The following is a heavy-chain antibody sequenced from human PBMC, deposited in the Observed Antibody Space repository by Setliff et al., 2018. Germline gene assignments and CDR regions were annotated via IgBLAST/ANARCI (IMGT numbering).Heavy chain of an antibody. CDR3: ARGSGTYASSSRVFHY. Sequence: ASVKVSCKASGYSFNTYAMGWMRQAPGQGLEWMGWINTNTGNPNYAQGFTGRYVFSLDTSVNTAYLQINSLEAEDTAVYYCARGSGTYASSSRVFHYWGQGTLVTVSS. CDR2: INTNTGNP. D-gene: IGHD6-6*01. J-gene: IGHJ4*02. V-gene: IGHV7-4-1*02. CDR1: GYSFNTYA.